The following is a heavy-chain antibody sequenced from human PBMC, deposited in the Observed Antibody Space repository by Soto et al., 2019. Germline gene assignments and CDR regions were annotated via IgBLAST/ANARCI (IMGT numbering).Heavy chain of an antibody. D-gene: IGHD3-22*01. J-gene: IGHJ4*02. Sequence: EVQLVESGGGLVQPGGSLRLSCAASGFTFSSYWMHWVRQAPGKGLVWVSRINSDGSSRSYADSVKGQFTISRDNAKNTLYLQMNRLRAEDTAVYYCARAGYYYYFDYWGQGTLVTVSS. CDR1: GFTFSSYW. CDR2: INSDGSSR. CDR3: ARAGYYYYFDY. V-gene: IGHV3-74*01.